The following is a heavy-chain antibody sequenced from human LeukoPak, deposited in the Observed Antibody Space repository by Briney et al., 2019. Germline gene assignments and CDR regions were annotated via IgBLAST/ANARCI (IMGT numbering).Heavy chain of an antibody. Sequence: QAGGSLRLSCAASGFTFSSYAMSWVRQAPGKGLEWVSAISGSGGSTYYADSVKGRFTISRDNSKNTLYLQMNSLRAEDTAVYYCAKDWVDSWELLIPDAFDIWGQGTMVTVSS. CDR1: GFTFSSYA. CDR3: AKDWVDSWELLIPDAFDI. CDR2: ISGSGGST. D-gene: IGHD1-26*01. V-gene: IGHV3-23*01. J-gene: IGHJ3*02.